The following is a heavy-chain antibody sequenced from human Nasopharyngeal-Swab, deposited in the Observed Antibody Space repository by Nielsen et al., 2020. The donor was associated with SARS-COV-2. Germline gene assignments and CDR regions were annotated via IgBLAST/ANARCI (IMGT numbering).Heavy chain of an antibody. V-gene: IGHV3-7*01. Sequence: GESLKISCAASGFTFSSYWMSWVRQAPGKGLEWVANIKQDGSEKYYVDSVKGRFTISRDNAKNSLYLQMNSLRAEDTAVYYCARDWFVPEITIFGVVKGYYYYYGMDVWGQGTTVTVSS. D-gene: IGHD3-3*01. CDR2: IKQDGSEK. CDR1: GFTFSSYW. CDR3: ARDWFVPEITIFGVVKGYYYYYGMDV. J-gene: IGHJ6*02.